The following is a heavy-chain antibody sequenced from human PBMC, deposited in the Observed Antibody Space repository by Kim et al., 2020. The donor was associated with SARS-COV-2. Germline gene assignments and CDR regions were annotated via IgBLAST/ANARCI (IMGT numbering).Heavy chain of an antibody. V-gene: IGHV3-33*01. J-gene: IGHJ4*02. CDR3: ARDGRRSSSWSPDY. Sequence: AVSLKGRFTISRDNSKTTLYLQMNSLGAEDTAVYYCARDGRRSSSWSPDYWGQGTLVTVSS. D-gene: IGHD6-13*01.